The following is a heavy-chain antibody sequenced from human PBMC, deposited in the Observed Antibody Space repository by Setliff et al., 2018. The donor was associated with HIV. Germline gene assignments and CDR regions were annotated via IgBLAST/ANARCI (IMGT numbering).Heavy chain of an antibody. CDR1: GYSISSGDYY. D-gene: IGHD2-2*01. Sequence: LSLTCAVSGYSISSGDYYWSWIRQPPGKGLEWLGHAHYSGSNKNNPSLRSRISMSVDTSRDQFSLKVTSVTAADTAVYYCARTRGRALLSYCFDYWGQGRLGTAPQ. CDR3: ARTRGRALLSYCFDY. J-gene: IGHJ4*02. CDR2: AHYSGSN. V-gene: IGHV4-61*08.